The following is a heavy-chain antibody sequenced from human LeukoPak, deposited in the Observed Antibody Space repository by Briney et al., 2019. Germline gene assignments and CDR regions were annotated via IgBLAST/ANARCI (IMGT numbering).Heavy chain of an antibody. D-gene: IGHD1-14*01. V-gene: IGHV4-59*01. CDR1: GGSISSYY. Sequence: SETLSLTCTVSGGSISSYYWSWIRQPPGKGLEWIGYIYYSGSTNYNPSLKSRVTISVDTSKNQFSLKLSSVTAADTAVYYCAREKYNDFYYYYGMDVWGQGTTVTVSS. J-gene: IGHJ6*02. CDR2: IYYSGST. CDR3: AREKYNDFYYYYGMDV.